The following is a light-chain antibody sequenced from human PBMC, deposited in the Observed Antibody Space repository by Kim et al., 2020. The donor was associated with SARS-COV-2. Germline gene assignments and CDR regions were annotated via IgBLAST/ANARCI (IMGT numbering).Light chain of an antibody. CDR1: QSVLSRSDNRDY. CDR3: QQHYTFPRT. Sequence: DIVMTQSPDSLSVSLGETATINCKSSQSVLSRSDNRDYLVWYQQKPGQPPKLLICWASIRESGVPDRFSGSGSGTDFTLTITNLQAEDAALYFCQQHYTFPRTFGQGTKVAIK. J-gene: IGKJ1*01. V-gene: IGKV4-1*01. CDR2: WAS.